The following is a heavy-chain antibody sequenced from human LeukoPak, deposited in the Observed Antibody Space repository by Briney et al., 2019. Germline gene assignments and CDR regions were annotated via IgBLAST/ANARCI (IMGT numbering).Heavy chain of an antibody. CDR1: GGTVSSCSYY. CDR2: IYYSGST. CDR3: ARIYCSGDSCYLTG. D-gene: IGHD2-15*01. J-gene: IGHJ4*02. Sequence: WETLSLTFTFSGGTVSSCSYYWSWIRQPPGKRLVWIGYIYYSGSTNYNPSLKSRVTISVDTSKNQFSLKLSSVTAADTAVYYCARIYCSGDSCYLTGWGQGTLVTVSS. V-gene: IGHV4-61*01.